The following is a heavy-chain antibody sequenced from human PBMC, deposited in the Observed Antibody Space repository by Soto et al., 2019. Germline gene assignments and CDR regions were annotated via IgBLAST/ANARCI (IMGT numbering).Heavy chain of an antibody. D-gene: IGHD3-3*01. V-gene: IGHV4-59*01. J-gene: IGHJ6*02. CDR1: GGSISSYY. Sequence: SETLSLTCTVSGGSISSYYWSWIRQPPGKGLEWIGYIYYSGSTNYNPSLKSRVTISVDTSKNQFSLKLSSVTAADTAVYYCARATYYDFWSGPENHVYYYYGMDVWGQGTTVTVSS. CDR3: ARATYYDFWSGPENHVYYYYGMDV. CDR2: IYYSGST.